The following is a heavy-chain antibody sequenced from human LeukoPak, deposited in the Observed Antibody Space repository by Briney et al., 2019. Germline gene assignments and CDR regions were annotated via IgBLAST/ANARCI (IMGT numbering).Heavy chain of an antibody. D-gene: IGHD2-2*01. CDR1: GFTFSSYA. J-gene: IGHJ4*02. Sequence: GGSLRLSCAASGFTFSSYAMHWVRQAPGKGPEWVAVISYDGSNKYYADSVKGRFTISRDNAKNTLYLQMNSLRAEDTSVYYCARDPYAYIVVVTAATYFDYWGEGTLVTVSS. CDR2: ISYDGSNK. CDR3: ARDPYAYIVVVTAATYFDY. V-gene: IGHV3-30-3*01.